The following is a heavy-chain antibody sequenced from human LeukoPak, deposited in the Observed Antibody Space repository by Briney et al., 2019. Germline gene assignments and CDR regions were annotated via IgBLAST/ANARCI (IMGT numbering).Heavy chain of an antibody. CDR1: GFTFSSYG. J-gene: IGHJ3*02. CDR2: IRYDGSNK. CDR3: ARVREYYGSGGYYNREPKKRDAFDI. V-gene: IGHV3-30*02. Sequence: PGGSLRLSCAASGFTFSSYGMHWVRQAPGKGLEWVAFIRYDGSNKYYADSVKGRFTISRDNSKNTLYLQMNSLRAEDTAVYYCARVREYYGSGGYYNREPKKRDAFDIWGQGTMVTVSS. D-gene: IGHD3-10*01.